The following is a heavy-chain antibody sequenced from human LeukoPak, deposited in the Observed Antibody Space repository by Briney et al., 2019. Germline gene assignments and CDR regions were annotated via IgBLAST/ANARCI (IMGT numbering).Heavy chain of an antibody. V-gene: IGHV1-2*06. CDR2: INPNSGGT. D-gene: IGHD3-3*01. Sequence: ASVKVSCKASGYTFTGYYMHWVRQAPGQGLEWMGRINPNSGGTIYAQKFQGRVTITTDESTSTAYMELSSLRSEDTAVYYCAREGPGYYDFWSGYLMGGHTLDYWGQGTLVTVSS. J-gene: IGHJ4*02. CDR3: AREGPGYYDFWSGYLMGGHTLDY. CDR1: GYTFTGYY.